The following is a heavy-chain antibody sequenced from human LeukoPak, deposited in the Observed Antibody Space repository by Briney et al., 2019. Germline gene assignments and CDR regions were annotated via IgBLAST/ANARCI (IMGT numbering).Heavy chain of an antibody. CDR3: ARDVGDGYAEDY. V-gene: IGHV1-46*01. J-gene: IGHJ4*02. CDR1: GYTFTSYY. Sequence: GASVKVSCKASGYTFTSYYMHWVRQAPGQGLEWMGIINPSGGSTSYAQKFQGRVTMTRDTSKSTVYMELSSLRSEDTAVYYCARDVGDGYAEDYSGQGTLVTVSS. CDR2: INPSGGST. D-gene: IGHD5-24*01.